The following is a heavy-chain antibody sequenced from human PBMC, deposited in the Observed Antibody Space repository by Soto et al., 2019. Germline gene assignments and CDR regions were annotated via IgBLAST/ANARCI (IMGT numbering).Heavy chain of an antibody. CDR2: ISYDGSNK. Sequence: QVPLVESGGGVVQPGRSLRLSCAASGFTFSSYGMHWVRQAPGKGLEWVAVISYDGSNKYYADSVKGRFTISRDNSKNTLYLQMNSLRAEDTAVYYCAKGSASSGWPPSSRTSYYFYGMDVWGQGTTVTVSS. J-gene: IGHJ6*02. CDR1: GFTFSSYG. CDR3: AKGSASSGWPPSSRTSYYFYGMDV. V-gene: IGHV3-30*18. D-gene: IGHD6-19*01.